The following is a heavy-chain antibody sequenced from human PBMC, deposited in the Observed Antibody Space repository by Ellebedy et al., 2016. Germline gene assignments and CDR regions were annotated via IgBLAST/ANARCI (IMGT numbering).Heavy chain of an antibody. V-gene: IGHV1-69*04. CDR2: IIPILGIA. J-gene: IGHJ4*02. Sequence: ASVKVSCKASGYTFTSYAISWVRQAPGQGLEWMGRIIPILGIANYAQKFQGRVTITADKSTSTAYMELSSLRSEDTAVYYCARDSSGPLGYWGQGTLVTVSS. CDR1: GYTFTSYA. CDR3: ARDSSGPLGY. D-gene: IGHD3-22*01.